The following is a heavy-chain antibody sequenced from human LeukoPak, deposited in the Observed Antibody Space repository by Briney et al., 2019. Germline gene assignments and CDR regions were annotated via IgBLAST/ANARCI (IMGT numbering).Heavy chain of an antibody. CDR1: GGSTTGHY. J-gene: IGHJ6*03. V-gene: IGHV4-34*01. CDR2: INHSGST. CDR3: ARREGSSGCYKGFGYYYYYMDV. D-gene: IGHD6-19*01. Sequence: PSETLPLTCSVSGGSTTGHYWSWIRQPPGKGLEWIGEINHSGSTNYNPSLKSRVTISVDTSKNQFSLKLSSVTAADTAVYYCARREGSSGCYKGFGYYYYYMDVWGKGTTVTISS.